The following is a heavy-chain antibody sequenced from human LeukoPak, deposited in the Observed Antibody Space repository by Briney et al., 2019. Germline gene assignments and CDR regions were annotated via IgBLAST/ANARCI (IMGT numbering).Heavy chain of an antibody. J-gene: IGHJ4*02. CDR3: ARALSGTYLDF. V-gene: IGHV3-11*01. CDR1: GFTLSDYY. D-gene: IGHD3-10*01. Sequence: GGSLRLSCAASGFTLSDYYMTWIRQAPGRGLEWVSYIRSSGADIFYADSVKGRFSISRGIAKNSLYLQMDSLRAEDTAVYYCARALSGTYLDFWGQGTLVTVSS. CDR2: IRSSGADI.